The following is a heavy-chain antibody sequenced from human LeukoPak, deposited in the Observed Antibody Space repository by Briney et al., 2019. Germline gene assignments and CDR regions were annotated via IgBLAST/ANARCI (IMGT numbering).Heavy chain of an antibody. V-gene: IGHV4-59*01. J-gene: IGHJ4*02. CDR2: IYYSGST. Sequence: SETLSLTCTVSGGSLSSYYWSWIRQPPGKGLEWIGYIYYSGSTSYNPSLKSRVTISVDTSKNQFSLKLSSVTAADTALYYCARDLRGSSCYDYWGQGTLVTVSS. D-gene: IGHD2-2*01. CDR1: GGSLSSYY. CDR3: ARDLRGSSCYDY.